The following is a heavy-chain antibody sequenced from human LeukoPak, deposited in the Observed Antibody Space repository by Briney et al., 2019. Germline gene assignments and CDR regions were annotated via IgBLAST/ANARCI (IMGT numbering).Heavy chain of an antibody. CDR3: ARTYYDILTGYYEWYFDL. J-gene: IGHJ2*01. Sequence: PSETLSLTCTVSGGSISSNNYYWGWIRQPPGKGLEWIGSIYYSGITYYSPSLKSRVTISVDTSKNQFSLKLSSVTAADTAVYYCARTYYDILTGYYEWYFDLWGRGTLVTVSS. D-gene: IGHD3-9*01. CDR2: IYYSGIT. CDR1: GGSISSNNYY. V-gene: IGHV4-39*07.